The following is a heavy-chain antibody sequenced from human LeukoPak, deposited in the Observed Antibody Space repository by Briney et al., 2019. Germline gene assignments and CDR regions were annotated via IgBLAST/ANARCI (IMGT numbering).Heavy chain of an antibody. J-gene: IGHJ3*02. D-gene: IGHD6-13*01. CDR3: ARTSVGYSSSWYGQWEAFDI. Sequence: SETLSLTXTVSGGSISSGSYYWSWIRQPAGKGLEWIGRIYTSGSTNYNPSLKSRVTISVDTSKNQFSLKLSSVTAADTAVYYCARTSVGYSSSWYGQWEAFDIWGQGTMVTVSS. V-gene: IGHV4-61*02. CDR1: GGSISSGSYY. CDR2: IYTSGST.